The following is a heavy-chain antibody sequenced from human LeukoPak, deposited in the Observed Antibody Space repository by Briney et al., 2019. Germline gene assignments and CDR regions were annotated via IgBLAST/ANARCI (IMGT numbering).Heavy chain of an antibody. J-gene: IGHJ6*02. CDR1: GFTFSSYA. D-gene: IGHD2-8*02. Sequence: PGGSLRLSCAASGFTFSSYAMTCVRQAPGKGLEWVSCISGSGRTYYADSVKGRFTISRDNSKNTLYLQMNSLRADDTAVYYCAKDEDSVPGGMDVWGQGTTVTVSS. CDR3: AKDEDSVPGGMDV. CDR2: ISGSGRT. V-gene: IGHV3-23*01.